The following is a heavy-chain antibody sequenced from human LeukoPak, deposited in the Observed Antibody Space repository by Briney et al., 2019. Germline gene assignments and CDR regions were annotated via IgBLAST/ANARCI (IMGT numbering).Heavy chain of an antibody. Sequence: GGSLRLSCAASGFRFSDYRMAWVRQAPGKGLEWVANINRYGSEKNYVDSVEGRFTISRDNDEESVYLQMNSLRGDDTAVYYCVRDRIREPQFLFDYWGQGILVTVSS. V-gene: IGHV3-7*01. CDR3: VRDRIREPQFLFDY. CDR2: INRYGSEK. J-gene: IGHJ4*02. D-gene: IGHD1-26*01. CDR1: GFRFSDYR.